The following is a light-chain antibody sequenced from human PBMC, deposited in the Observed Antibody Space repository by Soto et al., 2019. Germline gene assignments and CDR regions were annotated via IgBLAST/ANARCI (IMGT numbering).Light chain of an antibody. CDR3: LQHNSYPRT. J-gene: IGKJ1*01. Sequence: DIQMTQSPSSLSASVGDRVTITCRASQGIRNDLSWYQQKPGKAPKRLIYAASTLQRGAPSRFSGSGSGTEFTLTISSLQPEDFATYCCLQHNSYPRTFGQGTEVEIK. CDR2: AAS. CDR1: QGIRND. V-gene: IGKV1-17*01.